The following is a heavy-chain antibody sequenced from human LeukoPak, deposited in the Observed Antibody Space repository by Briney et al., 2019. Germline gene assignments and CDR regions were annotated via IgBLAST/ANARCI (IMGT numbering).Heavy chain of an antibody. CDR1: GFTFSNY. CDR2: IYSGGST. D-gene: IGHD3-22*01. V-gene: IGHV3-66*04. J-gene: IGHJ4*02. CDR3: ARHHYYDSSGYYVPPAVDY. Sequence: GGSLRLSCAASGFTFSNYMSWVRQAPGKGLEWVSVIYSGGSTYYADSVKGRFTISRDNSKNTLYLQMNSLRAEDTAVYYCARHHYYDSSGYYVPPAVDYWGQGTLVTVSS.